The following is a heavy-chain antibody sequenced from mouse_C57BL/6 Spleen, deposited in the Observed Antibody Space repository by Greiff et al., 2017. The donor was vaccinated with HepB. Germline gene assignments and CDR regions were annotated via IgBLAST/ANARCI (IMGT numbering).Heavy chain of an antibody. CDR1: GYTFTDYN. V-gene: IGHV1-18*01. CDR3: AREGDDPPHYFDY. J-gene: IGHJ2*01. D-gene: IGHD2-3*01. CDR2: INPNNGGT. Sequence: VQLKESGPELVKPGASVKIPCKASGYTFTDYNMDWVKQSHGKSLEWIGDINPNNGGTIYNQKFKGKATLTVDKSSSTAYMELRSLTSEDTAVYYCAREGDDPPHYFDYWGQGTTLTVSS.